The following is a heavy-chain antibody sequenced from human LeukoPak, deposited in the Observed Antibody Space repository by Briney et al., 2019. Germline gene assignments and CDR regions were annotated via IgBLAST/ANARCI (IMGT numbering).Heavy chain of an antibody. J-gene: IGHJ3*02. V-gene: IGHV3-7*01. CDR3: AGSGSYDAFDI. CDR2: IKQDGSEK. Sequence: GGSLRLSCAASGFTFSSYWMSWVRQAPGKGLEWVANIKQDGSEKYYVDSVKGRFTISRDNAKNSLYLQMNSLRAEDTAVYYCAGSGSYDAFDIWGQGTMVTVSS. D-gene: IGHD1-26*01. CDR1: GFTFSSYW.